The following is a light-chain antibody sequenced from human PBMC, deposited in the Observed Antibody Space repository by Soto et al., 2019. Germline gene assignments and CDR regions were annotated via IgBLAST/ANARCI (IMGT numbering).Light chain of an antibody. CDR1: SSDVGGYNY. V-gene: IGLV2-14*01. J-gene: IGLJ2*01. Sequence: QSVLTQPASVSGSPGQSITISCTGTSSDVGGYNYVSWYQQHPGKAPKLMTYEVNNRPSGVSNRFSGSKSGNTASLTISGLQAGDEADYYCSSYRNSSTVDVVFGGGTKVTVL. CDR2: EVN. CDR3: SSYRNSSTVDVV.